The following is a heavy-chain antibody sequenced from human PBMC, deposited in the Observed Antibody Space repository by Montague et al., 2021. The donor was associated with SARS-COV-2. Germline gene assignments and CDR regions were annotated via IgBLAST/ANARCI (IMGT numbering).Heavy chain of an antibody. V-gene: IGHV4-61*01. J-gene: IGHJ4*02. CDR2: MYYTGHT. Sequence: SETLSLTCTVSGASVASGNFYCSWIQQPPGKGLEWIGYMYYTGHTNYNPSLESRVTMPVDPSKTQFPLTLTSVTAAATAVYYCARSRANVPSRPGFDYWGQGALVTVSS. D-gene: IGHD6-6*01. CDR3: ARSRANVPSRPGFDY. CDR1: GASVASGNFY.